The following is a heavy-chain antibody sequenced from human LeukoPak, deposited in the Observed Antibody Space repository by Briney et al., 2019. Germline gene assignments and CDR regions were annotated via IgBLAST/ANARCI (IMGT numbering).Heavy chain of an antibody. CDR1: GFTVSSNY. D-gene: IGHD3-3*01. J-gene: IGHJ3*02. V-gene: IGHV3-53*01. Sequence: PGGSLRLSCAASGFTVSSNYMSWVRQAPGKGLEWVSVIYSGGSTYYADSVKGRFTISRDNSKNTLYLQMNSLRAEDTAVYYCARGLYDFWSGYSHAFDIWGQGTMVTVSS. CDR3: ARGLYDFWSGYSHAFDI. CDR2: IYSGGST.